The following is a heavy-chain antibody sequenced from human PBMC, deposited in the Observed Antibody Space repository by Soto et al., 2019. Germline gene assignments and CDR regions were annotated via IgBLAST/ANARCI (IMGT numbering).Heavy chain of an antibody. CDR2: IWYDGSNK. V-gene: IGHV3-33*01. Sequence: GGSLRLSCAASGFTFSSYGMHWVRQAPGKGLEWVAVIWYDGSNKYYADSVKGRFTISRDNSKNTLYLQMNSLRAEDTAVYYCAREGQGGYGKNFDYWGQGTLVTVSS. CDR1: GFTFSSYG. D-gene: IGHD5-12*01. CDR3: AREGQGGYGKNFDY. J-gene: IGHJ4*02.